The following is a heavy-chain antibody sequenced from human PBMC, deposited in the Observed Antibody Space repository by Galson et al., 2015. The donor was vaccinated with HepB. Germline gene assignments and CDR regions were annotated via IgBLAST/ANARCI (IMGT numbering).Heavy chain of an antibody. Sequence: SLRLSCAASGFTFSDYYMTWTRRVPGKGLEWISYISGGGSAIHYTDSVKGRFTISRDNAQTSLSLQMNSLRAEDTAIYYCARGIWLGGPDFWGQGTLVTVSS. CDR3: ARGIWLGGPDF. CDR1: GFTFSDYY. D-gene: IGHD3-10*01. J-gene: IGHJ4*02. CDR2: ISGGGSAI. V-gene: IGHV3-11*01.